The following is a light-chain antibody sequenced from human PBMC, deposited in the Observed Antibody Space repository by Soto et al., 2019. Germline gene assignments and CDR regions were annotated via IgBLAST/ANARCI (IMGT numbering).Light chain of an antibody. CDR3: QQYVSSPTT. CDR2: GAS. J-gene: IGKJ4*01. Sequence: EIVLTQSPGTLSLSPGERATLSCRASQSVSSIYLAWYQQKPGQAPRLLMYGASSRATGIPDRFSGSGSGTDFTLTISRLEPEDFAVYYCQQYVSSPTTFGGGTKLEIK. CDR1: QSVSSIY. V-gene: IGKV3-20*01.